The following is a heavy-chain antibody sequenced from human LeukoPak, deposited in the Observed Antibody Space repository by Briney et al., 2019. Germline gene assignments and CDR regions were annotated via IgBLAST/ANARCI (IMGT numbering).Heavy chain of an antibody. J-gene: IGHJ6*02. Sequence: GASVKVSCKASGYTFTSYGISWVRQAPGQGLEWMGWISAYNGNTNYAQKLQGRVTMTTDTSTSTAYMELRSLRSDDTAVYYCAREQLEDYYYYGMDVWGRGTTVTVSS. V-gene: IGHV1-18*01. CDR2: ISAYNGNT. CDR3: AREQLEDYYYYGMDV. CDR1: GYTFTSYG. D-gene: IGHD1-1*01.